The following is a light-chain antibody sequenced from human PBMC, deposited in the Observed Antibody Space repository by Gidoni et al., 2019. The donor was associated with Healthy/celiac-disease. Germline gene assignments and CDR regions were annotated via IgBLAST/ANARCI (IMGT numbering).Light chain of an antibody. Sequence: DIVMTQSPASLAVSLGERATINCKSSQSVLYISNNKNYLAWYQQKPGQPPKLLIYWASTRESGVPDRFSGSGSGTDFTLTISSLQAEDVAVYYCQQYYSTPRTFGQGTKVEIK. J-gene: IGKJ1*01. CDR2: WAS. V-gene: IGKV4-1*01. CDR3: QQYYSTPRT. CDR1: QSVLYISNNKNY.